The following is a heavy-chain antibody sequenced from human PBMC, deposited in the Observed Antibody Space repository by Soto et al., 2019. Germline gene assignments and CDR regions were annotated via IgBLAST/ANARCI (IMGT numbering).Heavy chain of an antibody. CDR1: VGYISNDY. V-gene: IGHV4-59*01. CDR2: IYYSGST. CDR3: ARGMAGAASGRAFDI. J-gene: IGHJ3*02. Sequence: SETLSLTCTVSVGYISNDYWSWIRQPPGKELEWIGYIYYSGSTNYNPSLKSRVTISVDTSKNQFSLRLSSVTSADTAVYYCARGMAGAASGRAFDIWGQGTMVTVSS. D-gene: IGHD1-26*01.